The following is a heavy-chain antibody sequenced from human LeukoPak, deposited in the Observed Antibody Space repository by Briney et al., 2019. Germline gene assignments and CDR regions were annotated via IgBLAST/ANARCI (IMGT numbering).Heavy chain of an antibody. CDR1: GDSISGFY. D-gene: IGHD2-2*01. CDR3: ARDVVAARGSFDY. Sequence: SETLSLTCTVSGDSISGFYWSWVRQAAGKGLEWIGHIYTSGSTNYNPSLKSRVTMSVDMSKNQFSLKLRSVTAADTAVYYCARDVVAARGSFDYWGQGTLVTVSS. CDR2: IYTSGST. J-gene: IGHJ4*02. V-gene: IGHV4-4*07.